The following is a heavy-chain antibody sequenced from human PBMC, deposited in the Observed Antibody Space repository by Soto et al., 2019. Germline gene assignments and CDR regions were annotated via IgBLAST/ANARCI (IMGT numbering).Heavy chain of an antibody. CDR2: ISYDGSNK. J-gene: IGHJ3*02. V-gene: IGHV3-30*18. D-gene: IGHD2-15*01. CDR3: AKDHFAVVVAADAFDI. Sequence: GGSLRLSCAASGFTFSSYGMHWVRQAPGKGLEWVAVISYDGSNKYYADSVKGRFTISRDNSKNTLYLQMNSLRAEDTAVYYCAKDHFAVVVAADAFDIWGQGTMVTVSS. CDR1: GFTFSSYG.